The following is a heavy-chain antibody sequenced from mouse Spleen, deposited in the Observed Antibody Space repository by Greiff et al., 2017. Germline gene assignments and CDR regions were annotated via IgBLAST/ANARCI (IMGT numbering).Heavy chain of an antibody. J-gene: IGHJ3*01. CDR3: AKEGELGPSWFAY. D-gene: IGHD4-1*01. Sequence: QVQLQQSGPGLVQPSQSLSITCTVSGFSLTSYGVHWVRQSPGKGLEWLGVIWRGGSTDYNAAFMSRLSITKDNSKSQVFFKMKSLQADDTAIYYCAKEGELGPSWFAYWGQGTLVTVSA. CDR2: IWRGGST. V-gene: IGHV2-5*01. CDR1: GFSLTSYG.